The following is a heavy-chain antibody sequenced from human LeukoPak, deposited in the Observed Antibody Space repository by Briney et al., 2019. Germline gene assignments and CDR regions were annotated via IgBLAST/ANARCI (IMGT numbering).Heavy chain of an antibody. V-gene: IGHV1-69*13. CDR1: GGTFISYA. D-gene: IGHD2-15*01. CDR2: IIPIFGTA. CDR3: ARGPGCSGGSCPFNY. J-gene: IGHJ4*02. Sequence: SVTVSFKASGGTFISYAISWVRQAPGQGLEWMGGIIPIFGTANYAQKFQGRVTITADESTSTAYMELSSLRSEDTAVYYCARGPGCSGGSCPFNYWGQGTLVTVSS.